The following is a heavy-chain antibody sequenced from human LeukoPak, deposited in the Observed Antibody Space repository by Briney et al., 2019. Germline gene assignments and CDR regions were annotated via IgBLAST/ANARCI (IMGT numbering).Heavy chain of an antibody. CDR1: GGSMTSSSYK. V-gene: IGHV4-39*01. CDR3: ARGAQNWGAFDI. CDR2: TDYSGSA. Sequence: SETLSLTCTVSGGSMTSSSYKWGWIRQSPGKGLEWIGSTDYSGSASYTPSLKSRVTISVDTSKNQFSLRLTSVTAADTAVYYCARGAQNWGAFDIWGQGTMVTVSS. J-gene: IGHJ3*02. D-gene: IGHD7-27*01.